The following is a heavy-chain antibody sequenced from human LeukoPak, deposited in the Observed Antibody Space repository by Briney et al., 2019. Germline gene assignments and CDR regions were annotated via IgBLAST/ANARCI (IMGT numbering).Heavy chain of an antibody. D-gene: IGHD6-19*01. V-gene: IGHV1-46*01. CDR1: GYTFTSYY. CDR2: INPSGGST. CDR3: AREDSSGWYYFDY. Sequence: ASVKVSCKASGYTFTSYYMHWLRHSPRQGLEWIGIINPSGGSTSYAQKFQGRVTMTRDTSTSTVYMELSSLRSEDTPVYYCAREDSSGWYYFDYWGQGTLVTVSS. J-gene: IGHJ4*02.